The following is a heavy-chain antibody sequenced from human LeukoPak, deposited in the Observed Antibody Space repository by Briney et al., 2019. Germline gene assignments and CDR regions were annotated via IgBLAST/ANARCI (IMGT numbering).Heavy chain of an antibody. CDR1: GLTFSTYA. CDR3: VEDAGYSLDYFDY. V-gene: IGHV3-23*01. Sequence: PGGSLRLSCAASGLTFSTYAMSWVRQAPGKGLEWVSAISGSGVSTYYADSVKGRFIISRDNSKNTLFLQMNSLRAEDTAVYYCVEDAGYSLDYFDYWGQGVLVTVSS. D-gene: IGHD1-26*01. J-gene: IGHJ4*02. CDR2: ISGSGVST.